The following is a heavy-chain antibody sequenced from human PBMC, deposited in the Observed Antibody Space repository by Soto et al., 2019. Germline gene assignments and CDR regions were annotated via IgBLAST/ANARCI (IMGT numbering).Heavy chain of an antibody. V-gene: IGHV3-30-3*01. CDR1: GFTFSSYA. CDR3: ARACSGRPCFMDV. J-gene: IGHJ6*02. Sequence: PGGSLRLSCAASGFTFSSYAMHWVRQAPGKGLEWVAVISYDGSNKYYADSVKGRFTISRDNSKNTLYLQMNSLRAEDTAVYYCARACSGRPCFMDVWGQGTTVTVSS. D-gene: IGHD1-26*01. CDR2: ISYDGSNK.